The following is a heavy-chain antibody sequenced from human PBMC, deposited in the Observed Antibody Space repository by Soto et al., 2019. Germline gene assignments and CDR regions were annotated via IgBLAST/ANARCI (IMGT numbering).Heavy chain of an antibody. J-gene: IGHJ4*02. CDR2: IYWDADK. Sequence: QITLKESGPTLVKPTQTLTLTCTFSGFSLSTSGVGVGWIRQPPGKALEWLALIYWDADKRYSPSLKSRLTITKETSKNQVVLTMTSMDPADTATYYCAHSLAASNYGGYGPINSFDYWGQGTLVTVSS. D-gene: IGHD4-17*01. CDR3: AHSLAASNYGGYGPINSFDY. CDR1: GFSLSTSGVG. V-gene: IGHV2-5*02.